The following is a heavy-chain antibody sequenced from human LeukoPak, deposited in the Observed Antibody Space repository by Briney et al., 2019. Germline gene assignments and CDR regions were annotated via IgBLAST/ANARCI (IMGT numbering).Heavy chain of an antibody. CDR2: ISGSGGST. CDR1: GFTFSSYA. Sequence: PGGSLRLSCAASGFTFSSYAMSWARQAPGKGLEWVSAISGSGGSTYYADSVKGRFTISRDNSKNTLYLQMDSLRAEDTAIYYCAKGEMAAGRYYFDYWGQGTLVTVSS. V-gene: IGHV3-23*01. J-gene: IGHJ4*02. CDR3: AKGEMAAGRYYFDY. D-gene: IGHD5-24*01.